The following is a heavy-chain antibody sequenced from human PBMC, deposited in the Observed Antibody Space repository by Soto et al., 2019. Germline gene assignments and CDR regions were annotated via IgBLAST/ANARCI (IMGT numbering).Heavy chain of an antibody. J-gene: IGHJ4*02. CDR1: GFSLTTSGVG. V-gene: IGHV2-5*02. CDR2: IYWDDDK. Sequence: QITLNESGPTQVKPRQTLTLTCTFSGFSLTTSGVGVGWIRQSPGKAPEWLALIYWDDDKRYIPSLKSRLTITKDTPKNQVVLTMADLDPADTATYYCAHRVLRTVFGVVTTTAIYFDFWGQGTPVAVSS. CDR3: AHRVLRTVFGVVTTTAIYFDF. D-gene: IGHD3-3*01.